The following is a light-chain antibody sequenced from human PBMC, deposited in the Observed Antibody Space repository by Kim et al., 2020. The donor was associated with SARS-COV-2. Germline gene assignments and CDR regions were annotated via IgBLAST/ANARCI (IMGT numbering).Light chain of an antibody. V-gene: IGKV1-5*03. CDR1: QNVTKL. Sequence: ANVGDRVTITCRASQNVTKLLAWFQQRPGKAPTLLVYTTSSLESGVPTRFSGDGSGTEFTLTINNLQPGDFATYYCQQYNTYPWAFGQGTKVDIK. J-gene: IGKJ1*01. CDR3: QQYNTYPWA. CDR2: TTS.